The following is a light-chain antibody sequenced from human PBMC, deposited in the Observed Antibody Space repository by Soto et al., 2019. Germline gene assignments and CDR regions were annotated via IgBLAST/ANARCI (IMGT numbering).Light chain of an antibody. V-gene: IGKV3-15*01. CDR1: QSVSSN. Sequence: EIVMTQSPATLSVSPGERATLSCRASQSVSSNLAWYQKKPGQAPRLLIYSASTRATGTPARFSGSGSGTEFTLTISSLQSEDFATYYCQQANSFPPTFGGGPKVDIK. CDR3: QQANSFPPT. CDR2: SAS. J-gene: IGKJ4*01.